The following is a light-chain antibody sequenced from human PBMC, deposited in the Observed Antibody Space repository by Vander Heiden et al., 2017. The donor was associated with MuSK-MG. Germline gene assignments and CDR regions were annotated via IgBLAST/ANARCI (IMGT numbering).Light chain of an antibody. Sequence: DIQLTQSPSSLSASVGDRVTLTCQASQDINYYLNWYQQKAGKAPNLLIYAASNLQTGVPARFSGSRSGTNFTFTSSSLQPEDIATYFCQQYDNLPITFGPGTRLEIK. CDR3: QQYDNLPIT. V-gene: IGKV1-33*01. CDR2: AAS. J-gene: IGKJ5*01. CDR1: QDINYY.